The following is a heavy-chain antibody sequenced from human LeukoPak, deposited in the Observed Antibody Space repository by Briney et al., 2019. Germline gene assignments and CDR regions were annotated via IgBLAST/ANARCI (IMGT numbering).Heavy chain of an antibody. CDR2: INPNSGFA. CDR1: GYTFTGYY. CDR3: ARVSGPRFIAVAPGYFDY. J-gene: IGHJ4*02. V-gene: IGHV1-2*02. Sequence: ASVKVSCKASGYTFTGYYIHWVRQAPGQGLQWMGWINPNSGFAHYPQNFQGRLTMTRDTSISAVYMELRSLRSDDTAVYYCARVSGPRFIAVAPGYFDYWGQGTLVTVSS. D-gene: IGHD6-19*01.